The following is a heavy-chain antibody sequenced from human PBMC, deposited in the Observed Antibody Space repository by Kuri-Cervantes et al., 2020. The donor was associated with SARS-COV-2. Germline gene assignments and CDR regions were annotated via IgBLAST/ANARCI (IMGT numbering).Heavy chain of an antibody. Sequence: SVKVSCKASRDTFTTFGFSWVRQAPGQGLEWMGGIIPIFGTANYAQKFQGRATITADESTSTAYMELSSLRSEDTAVYYCARANWRTGGYYYYYMDVWGKGTTVTVSS. CDR1: RDTFTTFG. CDR3: ARANWRTGGYYYYYMDV. J-gene: IGHJ6*03. V-gene: IGHV1-69*13. CDR2: IIPIFGTA. D-gene: IGHD7-27*01.